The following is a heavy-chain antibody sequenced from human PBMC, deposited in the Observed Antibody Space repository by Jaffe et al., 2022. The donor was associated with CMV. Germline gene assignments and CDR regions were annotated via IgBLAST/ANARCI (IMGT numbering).Heavy chain of an antibody. V-gene: IGHV3-11*06. CDR2: MSGRRSYR. CDR1: GFTFSDYY. Sequence: QVQVVESGGGLVKPGGSLRLSCVGSGFTFSDYYMTWVRQAPGQGLEWISSMSGRRSYRNYADSVKGRFTISRDNAKNLLTLQMNSLTVEDTGIYYCARSVLPALMSRLGDSSYYMDVWGKGTTVSVSS. CDR3: ARSVLPALMSRLGDSSYYMDV. J-gene: IGHJ6*03. D-gene: IGHD3-16*01.